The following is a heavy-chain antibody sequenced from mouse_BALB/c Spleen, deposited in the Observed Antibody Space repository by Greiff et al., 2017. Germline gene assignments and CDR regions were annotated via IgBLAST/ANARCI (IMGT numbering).Heavy chain of an antibody. D-gene: IGHD1-1*01. Sequence: VQLQQSGPGLVAPSQSLSITCTVSGFSLTGYGVNWVRQPPGKGLEWLGMIWGDGSTDYNSALKSRLSISKDNSKSQVFLKMNSLQTDDTARYYCARDPYYYGSSYGYAMDYWGQGTSVTVSS. V-gene: IGHV2-6-7*01. CDR2: IWGDGST. J-gene: IGHJ4*01. CDR1: GFSLTGYG. CDR3: ARDPYYYGSSYGYAMDY.